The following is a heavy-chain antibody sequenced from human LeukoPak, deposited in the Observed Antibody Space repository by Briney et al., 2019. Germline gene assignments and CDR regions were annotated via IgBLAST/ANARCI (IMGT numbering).Heavy chain of an antibody. J-gene: IGHJ4*02. CDR2: ISSSGSTI. V-gene: IGHV3-48*03. Sequence: GGSLRLSCAASGFTFSSYEMNWVRQAPGKGLEWVSYISSSGSTIYYADSVKGRFTISRDNAKNSLYLQMNSLRAEDTAVYYCATYSSGWYWSHWGQGTLVTVSS. CDR1: GFTFSSYE. CDR3: ATYSSGWYWSH. D-gene: IGHD6-19*01.